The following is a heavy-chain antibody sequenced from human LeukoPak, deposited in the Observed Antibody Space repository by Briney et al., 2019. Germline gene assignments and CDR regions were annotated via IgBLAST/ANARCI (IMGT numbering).Heavy chain of an antibody. V-gene: IGHV4-59*01. CDR3: ARALGYCSGGSCCYFDY. J-gene: IGHJ4*02. Sequence: SETLSLTCTVSGGSISSYYWSWIRQPPGKGLEWIGYIYYSGSTNYNPSLKSRVTISADTSKNQFSLKLSSVTAADTAVYYCARALGYCSGGSCCYFDYWGQGTLVTVSS. CDR1: GGSISSYY. D-gene: IGHD2-15*01. CDR2: IYYSGST.